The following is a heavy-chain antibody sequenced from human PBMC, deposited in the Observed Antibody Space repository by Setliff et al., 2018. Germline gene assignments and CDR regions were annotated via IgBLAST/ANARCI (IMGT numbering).Heavy chain of an antibody. J-gene: IGHJ4*02. V-gene: IGHV1-69*13. CDR1: GGTFTNYG. CDR2: IIPTLRGPG. D-gene: IGHD1-1*01. Sequence: SVKVSCKTSGGTFTNYGFSWVRQAPGQGLEWMGGIIPTLRGPGNYAQKFQGRVTITADESTSTVFMELSSLTSEDTAVYYCARTGTYRYFDYWGQGILVTVSS. CDR3: ARTGTYRYFDY.